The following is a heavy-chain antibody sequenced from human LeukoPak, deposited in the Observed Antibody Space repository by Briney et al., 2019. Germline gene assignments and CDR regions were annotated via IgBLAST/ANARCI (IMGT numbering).Heavy chain of an antibody. CDR1: GFTFRDYV. CDR2: ISYDGSRQ. D-gene: IGHD6-6*01. J-gene: IGHJ6*03. Sequence: GGSLRLSCVTSGFTFRDYVIHWVRQAPGKGLESVARISYDGSRQYYADSVRGRFTISRDDSKSTLYLQMNSLRAEDTSVYYCARSTGIAARSPYYYYYMDVWGKGTTVTVSS. CDR3: ARSTGIAARSPYYYYYMDV. V-gene: IGHV3-30*01.